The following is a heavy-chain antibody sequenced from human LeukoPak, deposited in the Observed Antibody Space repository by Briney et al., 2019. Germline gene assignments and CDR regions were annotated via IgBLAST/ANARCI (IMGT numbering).Heavy chain of an antibody. J-gene: IGHJ4*02. Sequence: GESLKISCKGSGYRFTSNWIAWVRQMPGKGLEWMGMIYPGDSDTRYSPSFQGQVTISADKSISTAYLQWSSLRASDTAIYFCAYGKYYFDYWGQGTLVTVSS. V-gene: IGHV5-51*01. CDR3: AYGKYYFDY. CDR1: GYRFTSNW. D-gene: IGHD3-16*01. CDR2: IYPGDSDT.